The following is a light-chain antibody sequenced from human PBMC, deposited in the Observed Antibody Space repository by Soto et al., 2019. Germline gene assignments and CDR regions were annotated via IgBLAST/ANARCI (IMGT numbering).Light chain of an antibody. V-gene: IGLV2-18*01. CDR2: EAS. CDR3: RLFTSEDSCG. CDR1: STDCVSYNR. Sequence: QAVRTHPPSVAGSPGQSVTISCTGTSTDCVSYNRVSWDQQPPGTARKLIIDEASNRASGVRERFSGSKSGDTASLTISGPQPADAVDYYCRLFTSEDSCGFGGGTKV. J-gene: IGLJ1*01.